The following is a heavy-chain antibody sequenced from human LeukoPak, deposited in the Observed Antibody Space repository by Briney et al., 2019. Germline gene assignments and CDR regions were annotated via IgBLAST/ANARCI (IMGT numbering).Heavy chain of an antibody. V-gene: IGHV3-49*04. Sequence: PGGSLRLSCTDSGFTFGDSAMSWVPQAPGRGLERGGFIRRKAYGGTTEYAASVKGRFTISRDDSNTIVYLQMNSLKTEDTAVYYSFGGSGYYYGFSGAFDIWGQGTMVTVSS. CDR3: FGGSGYYYGFSGAFDI. J-gene: IGHJ3*02. CDR2: IRRKAYGGTT. D-gene: IGHD3-22*01. CDR1: GFTFGDSA.